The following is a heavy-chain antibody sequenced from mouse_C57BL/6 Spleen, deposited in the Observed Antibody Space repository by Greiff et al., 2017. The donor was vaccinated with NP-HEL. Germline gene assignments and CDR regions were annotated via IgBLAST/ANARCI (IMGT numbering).Heavy chain of an antibody. CDR1: GFSFNTYA. J-gene: IGHJ4*01. Sequence: VQLVESGGGLVQPKGSLKLSCAASGFSFNTYAMNWVRQAPGKGLEWVARIRSKSNNYATYYADSVKDRFTISRDDSESMLYLQMNNLKTEDTAMYYCVRHDYGSYAMDYWGQGTSVTVSS. D-gene: IGHD1-1*01. CDR2: IRSKSNNYAT. CDR3: VRHDYGSYAMDY. V-gene: IGHV10-1*01.